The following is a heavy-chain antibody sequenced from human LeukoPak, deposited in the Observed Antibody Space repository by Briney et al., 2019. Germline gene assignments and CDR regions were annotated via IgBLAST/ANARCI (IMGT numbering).Heavy chain of an antibody. CDR2: ISSSSSYI. CDR3: ARATIFGWFDP. J-gene: IGHJ5*02. Sequence: GGSLRLSFAASGFTFSSYSMNWVRQAPGKGLEWVASISSSSSYIYYADSVKGRFTISRDNAKNSLYLQMNSLRAEDTAVYYCARATIFGWFDPWGQGTLVTVSS. D-gene: IGHD3-9*01. CDR1: GFTFSSYS. V-gene: IGHV3-21*01.